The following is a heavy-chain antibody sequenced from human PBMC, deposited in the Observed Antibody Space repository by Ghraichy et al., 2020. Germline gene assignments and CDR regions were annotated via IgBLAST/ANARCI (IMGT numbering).Heavy chain of an antibody. V-gene: IGHV3-11*06. CDR3: ARVGTMEYREKYYFDY. Sequence: LSLTCAVSGFRFSDYYMGWIRQASGKGLEWVSCISGSSGYTNFADSVKGRFTISRDNAKNSLYLQMNSLRAEDTAVYYCARVGTMEYREKYYFDYWGQGTLVTVSS. CDR2: ISGSSGYT. D-gene: IGHD6-6*01. CDR1: GFRFSDYY. J-gene: IGHJ4*02.